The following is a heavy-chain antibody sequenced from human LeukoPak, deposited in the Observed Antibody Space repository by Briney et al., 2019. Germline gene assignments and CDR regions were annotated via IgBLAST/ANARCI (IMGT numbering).Heavy chain of an antibody. J-gene: IGHJ5*02. D-gene: IGHD6-6*01. Sequence: SETLSLTCTVSGGSISSYYWSWIRQPPGKGLEWIGYIYYSGSTNYNPSLKSRVTISVDTSKNKFSLKLSSVTAADMAVYYCARGAEIEYSSSSGWFDPWGQGTLVTVSS. CDR2: IYYSGST. V-gene: IGHV4-59*01. CDR1: GGSISSYY. CDR3: ARGAEIEYSSSSGWFDP.